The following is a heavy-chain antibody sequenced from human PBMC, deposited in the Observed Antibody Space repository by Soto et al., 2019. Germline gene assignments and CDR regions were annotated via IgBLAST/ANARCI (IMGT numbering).Heavy chain of an antibody. CDR1: GYTFTSYA. D-gene: IGHD4-4*01. Sequence: ASVKVSCKASGYTFTSYAMHWVRQAPGQRLEWMGWINAGNGNTKYSQKFQGRVTITRDTSASTAYMELSSLRSEDTAIYYCAREGYTFGPGAVSGAFDIWGQGTVVTVS. J-gene: IGHJ3*02. CDR2: INAGNGNT. V-gene: IGHV1-3*01. CDR3: AREGYTFGPGAVSGAFDI.